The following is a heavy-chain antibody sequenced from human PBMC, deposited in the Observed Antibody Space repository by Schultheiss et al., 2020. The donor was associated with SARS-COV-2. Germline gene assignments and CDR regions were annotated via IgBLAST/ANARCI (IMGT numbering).Heavy chain of an antibody. V-gene: IGHV3-48*01. J-gene: IGHJ4*02. D-gene: IGHD4-23*01. Sequence: GGSLRLSCAASGFTFSSYSMHWVRQAPGKGLEWVSYISSSSSTIYYADSVKGRFTISRDNSKNTLYLQMNSLRAEDTAVYYCARDFIYYGGNLDYWGQGTLVTVSS. CDR3: ARDFIYYGGNLDY. CDR1: GFTFSSYS. CDR2: ISSSSSTI.